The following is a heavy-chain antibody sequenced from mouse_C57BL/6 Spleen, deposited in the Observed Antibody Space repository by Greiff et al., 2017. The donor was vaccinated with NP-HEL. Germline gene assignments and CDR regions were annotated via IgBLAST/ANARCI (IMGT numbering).Heavy chain of an antibody. CDR1: GFSLTSYG. J-gene: IGHJ3*01. D-gene: IGHD2-1*01. CDR2: IWSGGST. Sequence: VKLVESGPGLVQPSQSLSITCTVSGFSLTSYGVHWVRQSPGKGLEWLGVIWSGGSTDYNAAFISRLSISKDNSKSQVFFKMNSLQADDTAIYYCATIYYGNPEGFAYWGQGTLVTVSA. CDR3: ATIYYGNPEGFAY. V-gene: IGHV2-2*01.